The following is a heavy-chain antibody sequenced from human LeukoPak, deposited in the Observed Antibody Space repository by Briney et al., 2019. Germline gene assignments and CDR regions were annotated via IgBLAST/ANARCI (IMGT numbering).Heavy chain of an antibody. CDR1: GFTVSSNY. CDR2: IYSGGST. V-gene: IGHV3-66*01. CDR3: ARARGSYYYYGMDV. D-gene: IGHD1-26*01. J-gene: IGHJ6*02. Sequence: GGSLRLSCAASGFTVSSNYMSWVRQAPGKGLEWVSVIYSGGSTYYADSVKGRFTISRDNSKNTLYLQMNSLRAEDTAVYYCARARGSYYYYGMDVWGQGTTVTVSS.